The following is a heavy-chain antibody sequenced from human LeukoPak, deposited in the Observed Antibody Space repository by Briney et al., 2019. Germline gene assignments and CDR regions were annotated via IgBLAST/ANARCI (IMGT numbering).Heavy chain of an antibody. CDR3: ARFGLPYSIDL. Sequence: GGSLRLSCIASGFTINQHAMSWVRQAPVKGLEWVASIRPDGSAVFYVDSVKGRFTFSRDNAKNSLDLQMNSLRAEDTAVYYCARFGLPYSIDLWGQGTMVAVCS. D-gene: IGHD3/OR15-3a*01. V-gene: IGHV3-7*01. CDR2: IRPDGSAV. CDR1: GFTINQHA. J-gene: IGHJ6*02.